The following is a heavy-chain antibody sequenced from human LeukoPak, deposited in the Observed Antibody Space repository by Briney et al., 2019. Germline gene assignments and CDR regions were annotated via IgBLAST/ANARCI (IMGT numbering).Heavy chain of an antibody. CDR3: ARDHRYAFDN. CDR2: ISSSSSYI. V-gene: IGHV3-21*01. CDR1: GFTFSSYA. Sequence: PGGSLRLSCAASGFTFSSYAMSWVRQAPGKGLEWVSSISSSSSYIYYADSVKGRFTISRDNAKNSLYLQMNSLRVEDTAVYYCARDHRYAFDNWGHGTLVTVSS. J-gene: IGHJ4*01. D-gene: IGHD5-12*01.